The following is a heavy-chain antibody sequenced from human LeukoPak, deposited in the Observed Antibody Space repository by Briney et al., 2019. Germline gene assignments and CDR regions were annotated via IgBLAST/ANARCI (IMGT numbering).Heavy chain of an antibody. CDR3: ARVRDGYNVDY. D-gene: IGHD5-24*01. CDR1: GFTFSSYG. Sequence: GGSLRLSCAASGFTFSSYGMHWVRQAPGKGLEWVAVISYDGSNKYYADSVKGRFTISRDNSKNTLYLQMNSLRAEDTAVYYCARVRDGYNVDYWGQGTLVTVSS. V-gene: IGHV3-30*03. J-gene: IGHJ4*02. CDR2: ISYDGSNK.